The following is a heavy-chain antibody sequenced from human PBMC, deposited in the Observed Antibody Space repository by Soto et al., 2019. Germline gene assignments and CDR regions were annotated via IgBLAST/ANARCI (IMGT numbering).Heavy chain of an antibody. D-gene: IGHD1-1*01. V-gene: IGHV1-69*12. CDR3: ARAQARLQLGGNYYYILDV. CDR2: IMPVFPTP. J-gene: IGHJ6*02. Sequence: QVQLVQSGAEVKKPGSSVKVSCKASGGTFSTSAISWVRQAPGQGLEWVGGIMPVFPTPDYAQNFQGRVTITADESTTPAYLELTSLRSDDTAVYYCARAQARLQLGGNYYYILDVWGQGTAITVSS. CDR1: GGTFSTSA.